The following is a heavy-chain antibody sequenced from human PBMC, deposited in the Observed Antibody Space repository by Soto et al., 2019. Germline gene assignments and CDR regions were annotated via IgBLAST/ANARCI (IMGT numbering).Heavy chain of an antibody. J-gene: IGHJ4*02. D-gene: IGHD3-16*02. CDR3: ATDREMMTVGGVIVKRRFDY. V-gene: IGHV1-18*04. CDR2: ISAYNGNT. Sequence: QVQLVQSGAEVKKPGASVKVSCKDSGYTFTSYGISWVRQAPGQGLEWMGWISAYNGNTNYAQKLQCTVTLTTYTSTSPAYRELSRLRSDDTAVYDCATDREMMTVGGVIVKRRFDYWGQGTLVTVSS. CDR1: GYTFTSYG.